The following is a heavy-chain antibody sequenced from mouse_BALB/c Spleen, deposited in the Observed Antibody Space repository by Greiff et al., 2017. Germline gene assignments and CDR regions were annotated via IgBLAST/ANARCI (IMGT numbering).Heavy chain of an antibody. CDR2: IYPGDGDT. Sequence: QVHVKQSGAELVRPGSSVKISCKASGYAFSSYWMNWVKQRPGQGLEWIGQIYPGDGDTNYNGKFKGKATLTADKSSSTAYMQLSSLTSEDSAVYFCARSMITTNVGFAYWGQGTLVTVSA. CDR3: ARSMITTNVGFAY. CDR1: GYAFSSYW. J-gene: IGHJ3*01. V-gene: IGHV1-80*01. D-gene: IGHD2-4*01.